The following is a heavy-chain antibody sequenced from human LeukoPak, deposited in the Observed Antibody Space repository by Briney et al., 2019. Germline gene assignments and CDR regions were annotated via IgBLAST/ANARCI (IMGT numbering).Heavy chain of an antibody. CDR3: ARGGVRTFDY. D-gene: IGHD3-10*01. Sequence: SETLSLTCTVSDGSISGYYWSWIRQPPGKGLEWIGEINHSGSTNYNPSLKSRVTISVDTSKNQFSLRLSSVTAADTAVYYCARGGVRTFDYWGQGTLVTVSS. CDR2: INHSGST. CDR1: DGSISGYY. V-gene: IGHV4-34*01. J-gene: IGHJ4*02.